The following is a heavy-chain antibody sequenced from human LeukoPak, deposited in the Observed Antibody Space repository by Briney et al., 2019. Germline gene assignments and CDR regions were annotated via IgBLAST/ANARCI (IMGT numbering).Heavy chain of an antibody. V-gene: IGHV3-9*01. CDR1: GFTFDDYA. CDR2: ISWNSGSI. D-gene: IGHD2-2*02. J-gene: IGHJ5*02. Sequence: PGGSLRLSCAASGFTFDDYAMHWVRRAPGEGLEWVSGISWNSGSIGYADSVKGRFTISRDNAKNSPYLQMKSLRAEDTALYYCAKGGTSLLYAGWFDPWGQGTLVTVSS. CDR3: AKGGTSLLYAGWFDP.